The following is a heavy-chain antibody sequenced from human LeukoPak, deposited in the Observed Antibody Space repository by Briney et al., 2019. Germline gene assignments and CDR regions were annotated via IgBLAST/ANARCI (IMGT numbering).Heavy chain of an antibody. J-gene: IGHJ3*02. D-gene: IGHD5-18*01. CDR1: GGSISSYY. CDR3: ARDRGYSYGYNAFDI. V-gene: IGHV4-59*01. CDR2: IYYSGST. Sequence: SETLSLTCTVSGGSISSYYWSWIRQPPGKGLEWIGHIYYSGSTNYNPSLKSRVTISVDTSKNQFSLKLSSVTAADTAVYYCARDRGYSYGYNAFDIWGQGTMVTVSS.